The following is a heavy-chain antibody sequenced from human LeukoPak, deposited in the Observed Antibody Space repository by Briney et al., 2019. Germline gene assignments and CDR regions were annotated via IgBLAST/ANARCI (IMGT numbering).Heavy chain of an antibody. CDR2: IKQDGSEK. V-gene: IGHV3-7*01. Sequence: GGSLRLSCAAFGFTFSSYWMSWVRPAPGKGLEWVANIKQDGSEKYYVDSVKGRFTISRDNAKDSLYLQMNSLRAEDTAVYYCAREGITMDYWGQGTLVTVSS. CDR1: GFTFSSYW. J-gene: IGHJ4*02. CDR3: AREGITMDY. D-gene: IGHD3-10*01.